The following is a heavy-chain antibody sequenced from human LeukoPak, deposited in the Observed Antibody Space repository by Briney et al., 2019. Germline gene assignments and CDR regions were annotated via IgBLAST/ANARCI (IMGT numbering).Heavy chain of an antibody. Sequence: SETLSLTCTVSGGSISIRQPPGKRLEWIGYIYYSGSTNYNPSLKSRVTISVDTSKNQFSLKLSTVTAADTAVYYCARDDRDYGFLWGQGTLVTVSS. J-gene: IGHJ4*02. CDR1: GGSIS. CDR2: IYYSGST. CDR3: ARDDRDYGFL. V-gene: IGHV4-59*01. D-gene: IGHD4-17*01.